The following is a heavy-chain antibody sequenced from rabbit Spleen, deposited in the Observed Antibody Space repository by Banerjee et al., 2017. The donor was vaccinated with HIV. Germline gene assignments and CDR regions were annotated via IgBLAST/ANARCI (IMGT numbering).Heavy chain of an antibody. J-gene: IGHJ4*01. CDR3: ARNGAGNAYAYFNL. Sequence: QEQLEETGGGLVKPGGTLTLTCTASGFDFSSAYDVWWVRQAPGKGLEYIGYIYTGNGDTYYASWAKGRFTLSKMSSTTVTLQMTSLTAADTATYFCARNGAGNAYAYFNLWGQGTLVTVS. CDR2: IYTGNGDT. D-gene: IGHD6-1*01. V-gene: IGHV1S45*01. CDR1: GFDFSSAYD.